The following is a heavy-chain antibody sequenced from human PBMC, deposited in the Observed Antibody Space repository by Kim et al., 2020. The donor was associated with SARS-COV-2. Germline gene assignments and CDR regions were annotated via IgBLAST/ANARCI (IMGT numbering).Heavy chain of an antibody. CDR1: GFPFGAYG. D-gene: IGHD3-3*02. J-gene: IGHJ4*02. Sequence: GGSLRLSCKASGFPFGAYGMHWVRQAPGKGLEWVAVISIDGRNKFSADSVKGRFIISRDDSKNTLYLQMNTLRAEDTAVYFCARRELGPFDHWGQGTLVTVSP. V-gene: IGHV3-33*05. CDR3: ARRELGPFDH. CDR2: ISIDGRNK.